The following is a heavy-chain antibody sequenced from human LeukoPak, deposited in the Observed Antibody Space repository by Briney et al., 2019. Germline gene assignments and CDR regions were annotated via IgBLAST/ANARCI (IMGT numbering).Heavy chain of an antibody. CDR2: INPNSGGT. CDR3: ARDPAFTEAFDY. J-gene: IGHJ4*02. CDR1: GYTFTGYY. V-gene: IGHV1-2*02. Sequence: ASVKVSCKASGYTFTGYYMHWVRQAAGQGLEWMGLINPNSGGTNYAQKFQGRVTMTRDTSISTAYMELSRLRSDDTAVYYCARDPAFTEAFDYWGQGTLVTVSS.